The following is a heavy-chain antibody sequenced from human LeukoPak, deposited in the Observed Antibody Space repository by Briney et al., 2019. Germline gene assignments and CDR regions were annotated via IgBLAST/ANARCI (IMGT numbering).Heavy chain of an antibody. D-gene: IGHD5-18*01. CDR3: AKPLTSYSSGSSDAFDV. CDR1: GFTFSIYA. J-gene: IGHJ3*01. CDR2: ITTNGGNA. V-gene: IGHV3-64*02. Sequence: HAGGSLRLSCAASGFTFSIYAMHWVRQAPGKGLEHVSTITTNGGNAYYADSVKGRFTISRDNSKDTLFLQLGRLRAEDIGVYYCAKPLTSYSSGSSDAFDVWGHGTMVTVSS.